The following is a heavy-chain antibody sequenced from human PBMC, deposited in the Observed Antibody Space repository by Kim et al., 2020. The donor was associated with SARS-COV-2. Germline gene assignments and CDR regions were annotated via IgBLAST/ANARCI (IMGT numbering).Heavy chain of an antibody. V-gene: IGHV4-39*01. D-gene: IGHD3-22*01. CDR2: IYYSGST. CDR1: GGSISSSSYY. CDR3: ARNFLTYYYDSSWDGGAFDI. J-gene: IGHJ3*02. Sequence: SETLSLTCTVSGGSISSSSYYWGWIRQPPGKGLEWIGSIYYSGSTYYNPSLKSRVTISVDTSKNQFSLKLSSVTAADTAVYYCARNFLTYYYDSSWDGGAFDIWGQGTIVTVSS.